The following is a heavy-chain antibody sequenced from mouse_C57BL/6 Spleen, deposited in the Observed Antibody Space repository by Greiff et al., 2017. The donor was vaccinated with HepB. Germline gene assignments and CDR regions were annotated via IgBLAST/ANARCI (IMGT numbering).Heavy chain of an antibody. Sequence: QVQLQQSGAELAKPGASVKLSCKASGYTFTSYWMHWVKQRPGQGLEWIGYINPSSGYTKYNQKFKDKATLTADKSSSTAHMQLSSLTYEDSAVYYCAAPSITTVVAYYTMDYWGQGTSVTVSS. J-gene: IGHJ4*01. CDR3: AAPSITTVVAYYTMDY. CDR1: GYTFTSYW. D-gene: IGHD1-1*01. CDR2: INPSSGYT. V-gene: IGHV1-7*01.